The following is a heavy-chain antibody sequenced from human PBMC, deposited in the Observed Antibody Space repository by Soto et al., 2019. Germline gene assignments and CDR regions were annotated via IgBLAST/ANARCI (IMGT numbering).Heavy chain of an antibody. CDR1: GFTFSSYA. V-gene: IGHV3-30-3*01. CDR2: ISYDGSNK. Sequence: QVQLVESGGGVVQPGRSLRLSCAASGFTFSSYAMHWVRQAPGKGLEWVAVISYDGSNKYYADSVKGRFTISRDNSKNTLYLQMNSLRAEDTAVYYCARDARYSSGWYTLGGMAVWGQGTTVTASS. D-gene: IGHD6-19*01. CDR3: ARDARYSSGWYTLGGMAV. J-gene: IGHJ6*02.